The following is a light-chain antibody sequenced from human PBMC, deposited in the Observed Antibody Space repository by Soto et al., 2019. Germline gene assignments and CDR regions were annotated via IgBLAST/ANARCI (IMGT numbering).Light chain of an antibody. Sequence: DIVLTRSPGTLSLSPGERATLSCRASQTVSSNHLAWYQQKRGQAPRLLIYGASSRAAAIPDRFRGSVSGTDFTLIISSLAPEDFAVYYCQQYGSSPFTFGPGTAVDIK. CDR2: GAS. J-gene: IGKJ3*01. V-gene: IGKV3-20*01. CDR1: QTVSSNH. CDR3: QQYGSSPFT.